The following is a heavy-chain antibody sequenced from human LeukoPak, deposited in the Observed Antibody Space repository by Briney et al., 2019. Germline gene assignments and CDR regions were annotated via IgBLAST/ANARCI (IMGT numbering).Heavy chain of an antibody. CDR3: ARGFYYGMDV. J-gene: IGHJ6*02. Sequence: GGSLRLSCAASGFTFSRHGMHWVRQAPGKGLEWVALIWYDGSNKYYADSVKGRFTISRDNSKNTLYLQMNSLRVEDTAVYYCARGFYYGMDVWGQGTTVTVSS. V-gene: IGHV3-33*01. CDR2: IWYDGSNK. CDR1: GFTFSRHG.